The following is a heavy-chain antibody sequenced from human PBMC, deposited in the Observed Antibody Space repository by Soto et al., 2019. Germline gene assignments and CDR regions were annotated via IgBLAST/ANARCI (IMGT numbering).Heavy chain of an antibody. J-gene: IGHJ5*02. CDR3: ARGQTKYLDWLSSDP. V-gene: IGHV3-33*01. CDR2: IWYNGSNK. Sequence: QVQLVESGGGVVQPGRSLRLSCAASGFTFNSFAMHWVRQAPGKGLEWVAVIWYNGSNKYYGDTVKGRFTISRDNSKNIVYLQMNSLSADDTAVYYCARGQTKYLDWLSSDPWGQGTLVTVSS. CDR1: GFTFNSFA. D-gene: IGHD3-9*01.